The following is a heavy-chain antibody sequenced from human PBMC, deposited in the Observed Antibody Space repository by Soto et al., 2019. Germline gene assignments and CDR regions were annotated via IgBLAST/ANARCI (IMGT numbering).Heavy chain of an antibody. J-gene: IGHJ6*02. Sequence: SLRLSCAASGFTFDDYAMHWVRQAPGKGLEWVSGISWNSGSIGYADSVKGRFTISRDNAKNSLYLQMNSLRAEDTALYYCGRIAAAGTEYYYYGMDVWGQGPTVTVSS. V-gene: IGHV3-9*01. D-gene: IGHD6-13*01. CDR3: GRIAAAGTEYYYYGMDV. CDR1: GFTFDDYA. CDR2: ISWNSGSI.